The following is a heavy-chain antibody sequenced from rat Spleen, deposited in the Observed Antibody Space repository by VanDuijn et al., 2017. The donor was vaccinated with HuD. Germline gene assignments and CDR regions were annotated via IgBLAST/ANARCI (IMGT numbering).Heavy chain of an antibody. J-gene: IGHJ3*01. V-gene: IGHV5-7*01. CDR3: ATRGNNPFAY. Sequence: EVQLVESGGGLVQPGRSLKLSCAASGFTFSDYYMAWVRQAPTKGLEWVATISYDGSRTYYRDSVKGRFTISRDNAKSTLYLQMDSLRSEDTATYYCATRGNNPFAYWGQGTLVTVSS. CDR1: GFTFSDYY. CDR2: ISYDGSRT. D-gene: IGHD1-10*01.